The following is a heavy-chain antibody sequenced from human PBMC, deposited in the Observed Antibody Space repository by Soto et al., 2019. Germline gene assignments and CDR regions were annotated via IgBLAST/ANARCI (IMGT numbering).Heavy chain of an antibody. CDR1: GFTFSSYG. CDR2: IWFDGSDK. J-gene: IGHJ3*02. Sequence: QVQLVESGGGVVQPGRSLRLCCAASGFTFSSYGMHWVRQAPGKGLEWVALIWFDGSDKYSADSVKGRFTISRDNSKNTLYLQMNSLRAEDTAVYYCARLYCSASSCYSVGGFDIWGQGTMVTVSS. V-gene: IGHV3-33*03. CDR3: ARLYCSASSCYSVGGFDI. D-gene: IGHD2-15*01.